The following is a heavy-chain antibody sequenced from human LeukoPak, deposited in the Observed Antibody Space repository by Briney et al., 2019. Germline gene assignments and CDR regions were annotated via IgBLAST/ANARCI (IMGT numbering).Heavy chain of an antibody. V-gene: IGHV3-33*06. CDR2: IWYDGSNK. CDR1: GFTFSTYA. D-gene: IGHD1-26*01. J-gene: IGHJ4*02. Sequence: PGRSLRLSCAASGFTFSTYAMHWVRQAPGKGLEWVALIWYDGSNKYYADSVKGRFTISRDISKNTLYLQMNSLRAEDTAVYYCAKDAGNYYQRFFDYWAREPWSPSPQ. CDR3: AKDAGNYYQRFFDY.